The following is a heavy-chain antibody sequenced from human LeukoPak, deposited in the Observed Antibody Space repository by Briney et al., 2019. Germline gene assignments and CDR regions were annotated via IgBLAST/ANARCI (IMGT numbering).Heavy chain of an antibody. Sequence: SGPTLVKPTQTLTLTCTFSGFSLSTIGVGVGWIRQPPGKALEWLALIYWDDDKRYSPSLKSRLTITKDTSKNQVVLTMTNMDPVDTATYYCAHSMALRYFDWLPSSYYFDYWGQGTLVTVSS. D-gene: IGHD3-9*01. V-gene: IGHV2-5*02. CDR1: GFSLSTIGVG. CDR3: AHSMALRYFDWLPSSYYFDY. CDR2: IYWDDDK. J-gene: IGHJ4*02.